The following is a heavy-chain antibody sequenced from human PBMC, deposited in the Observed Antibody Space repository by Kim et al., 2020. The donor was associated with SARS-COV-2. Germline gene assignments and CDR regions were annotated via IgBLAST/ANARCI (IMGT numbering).Heavy chain of an antibody. CDR3: RYGDYDSFDY. CDR2: INHSGST. J-gene: IGHJ4*02. D-gene: IGHD4-17*01. CDR1: GGSFSGYY. V-gene: IGHV4-34*01. Sequence: SETLSLTCAVYGGSFSGYYWSWIRQPPGKGLEWIGEINHSGSTNYNPSLKSRVTISVDTSKNQFSLKLSSVTAADTAVYYCRYGDYDSFDYWGQGTLVTVSS.